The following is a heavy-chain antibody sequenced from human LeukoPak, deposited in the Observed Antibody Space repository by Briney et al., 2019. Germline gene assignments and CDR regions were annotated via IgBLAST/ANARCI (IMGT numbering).Heavy chain of an antibody. CDR1: GGSISSSSSY. CDR2: IYYSGST. Sequence: SETLSLTCTVSGGSISSSSSYWGWIRQPPGKGLEWIGSIYYSGSTYYNPSLKSRVTISVDTSKNQFSLKLSSVTAADTAVYYCARQTPPIGDFWSGYYKSWFDPWGQGTLVTVSS. V-gene: IGHV4-39*01. D-gene: IGHD3-3*01. CDR3: ARQTPPIGDFWSGYYKSWFDP. J-gene: IGHJ5*02.